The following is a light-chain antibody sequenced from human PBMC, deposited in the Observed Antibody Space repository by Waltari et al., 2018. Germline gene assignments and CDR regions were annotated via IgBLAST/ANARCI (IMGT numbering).Light chain of an antibody. CDR1: NSDVGAYDY. CDR2: DVS. Sequence: QSDLTQPASVSGSPGQSITISCTGTNSDVGAYDYVPWYQPYPGKAPTLVIFDVSSRPSGASGRFSGSKSGNTASLIISHLQAEDEADYYCSSYTTNRHYVFGAGTKVTVL. CDR3: SSYTTNRHYV. V-gene: IGLV2-14*01. J-gene: IGLJ1*01.